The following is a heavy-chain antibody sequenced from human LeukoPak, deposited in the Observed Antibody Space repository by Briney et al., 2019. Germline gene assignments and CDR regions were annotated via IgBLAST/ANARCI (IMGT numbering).Heavy chain of an antibody. Sequence: SQTLSLTCTVSGGSISSGDYYWSWIRQPPGKGLEWIGYIYYSGSTYYNPSLKSRVTISVDTSKNQFSLKLSSVTAADTAVYYCARGDYGSGSSSWYFDLWGRGTLVTVSS. CDR2: IYYSGST. CDR1: GGSISSGDYY. D-gene: IGHD3-10*01. CDR3: ARGDYGSGSSSWYFDL. J-gene: IGHJ2*01. V-gene: IGHV4-30-4*01.